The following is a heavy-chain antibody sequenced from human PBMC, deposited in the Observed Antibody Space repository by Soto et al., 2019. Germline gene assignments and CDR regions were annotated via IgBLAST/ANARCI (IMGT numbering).Heavy chain of an antibody. Sequence: PSETLSLTCTVSGGSISSYYLSWIRQPPGKGLEWIGYIYYTGSTHYDPSLKSRVTISVDTSKNQFSLKLSSVTAADTAVYYCASHYYGSGPYNWFDPWGQGTLVTVSS. J-gene: IGHJ5*02. CDR3: ASHYYGSGPYNWFDP. V-gene: IGHV4-59*08. CDR2: IYYTGST. CDR1: GGSISSYY. D-gene: IGHD3-10*01.